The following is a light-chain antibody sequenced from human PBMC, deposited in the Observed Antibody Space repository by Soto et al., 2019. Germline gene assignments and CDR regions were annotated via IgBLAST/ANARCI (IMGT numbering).Light chain of an antibody. CDR1: QTFGRD. J-gene: IGKJ1*01. V-gene: IGKV3-15*01. Sequence: EIVLTQSTATLSVSPGERATRGWRSSQTFGRDLSCYQQKPGQPPRLLFYGASTRAAGIPARCYSSGSGNEFTLTISSLQYEDFAAYYCQHYYNWPRTFGQGTKVDIK. CDR3: QHYYNWPRT. CDR2: GAS.